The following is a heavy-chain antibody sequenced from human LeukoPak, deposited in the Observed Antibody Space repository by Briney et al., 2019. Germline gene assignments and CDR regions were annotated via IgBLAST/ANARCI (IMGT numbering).Heavy chain of an antibody. V-gene: IGHV2-5*02. J-gene: IGHJ4*02. CDR2: IYWDDDK. CDR1: GFSLSTSGVA. CDR3: AHRRDGYNSLDY. Sequence: SGSTLVNPTQTLTLTCTFSGFSLSTSGVAVGWIRRPPGKALEWLGLIYWDDDKRYSPSLKSALTITKDTSKNQVVLTMTNMDPVDTATYYCAHRRDGYNSLDYWGQGTLVTVSS. D-gene: IGHD5-24*01.